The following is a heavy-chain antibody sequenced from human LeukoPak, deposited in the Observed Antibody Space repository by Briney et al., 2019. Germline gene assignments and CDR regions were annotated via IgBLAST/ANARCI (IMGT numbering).Heavy chain of an antibody. CDR2: INPNSGGT. CDR1: GYTFTGYY. CDR3: ARYHGGNANFDY. V-gene: IGHV1-2*06. J-gene: IGHJ4*02. Sequence: ASVKVSCKASGYTFTGYYMHWVQQAPGQGLEWMGRINPNSGGTNYAQTFQGRVTMTRDTSISTAYMELSRLRSDDTAVYYCARYHGGNANFDYWGQGTLVTVSS. D-gene: IGHD4-23*01.